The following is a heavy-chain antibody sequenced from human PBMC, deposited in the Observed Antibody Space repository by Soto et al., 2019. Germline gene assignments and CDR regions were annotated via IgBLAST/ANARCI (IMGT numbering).Heavy chain of an antibody. J-gene: IGHJ6*04. CDR1: GFHFSSYS. V-gene: IGHV3-21*01. D-gene: IGHD3-3*01. CDR2: ISSSSSYI. Sequence: PGGSLILSCAASGFHFSSYSMNWVRPAPGKGLEWVSSISSSSSYIYYADSVKGRFTISRDNAKNSLYLQMNSLRAEDTAVYYCARVSIFGVVIIGMDVWGKGTTVTVSS. CDR3: ARVSIFGVVIIGMDV.